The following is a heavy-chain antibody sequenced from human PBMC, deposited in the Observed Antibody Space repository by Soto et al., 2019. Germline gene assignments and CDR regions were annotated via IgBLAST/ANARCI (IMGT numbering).Heavy chain of an antibody. V-gene: IGHV3-23*01. CDR3: AKDYRSQQVVRPEELGFDY. CDR2: ITGSGGST. Sequence: PGGSLRLSCAASGFTFCAYTMDGLLQAPGKGLEWVSTITGSGGSTYYADSVKGRFTISRDNSGNTLYLQMNSLRAEDTAVYYCAKDYRSQQVVRPEELGFDYWGQGTLVTVSS. D-gene: IGHD6-13*01. CDR1: GFTFCAYT. J-gene: IGHJ4*02.